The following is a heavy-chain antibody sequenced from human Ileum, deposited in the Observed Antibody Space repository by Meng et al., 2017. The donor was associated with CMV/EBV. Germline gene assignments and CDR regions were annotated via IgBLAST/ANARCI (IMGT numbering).Heavy chain of an antibody. D-gene: IGHD3-10*01. J-gene: IGHJ5*02. V-gene: IGHV3-7*01. CDR2: IKQDGSDK. CDR1: GFTFSNYW. Sequence: WAASGFTFSNYWISWVRQAPGKGLEWVANIKQDGSDKYYVDSVKGRFTISRDNAKNSLYLQMNSLRAEDTAVYYCARDEGIFGWFDPWGQGTLVTVSS. CDR3: ARDEGIFGWFDP.